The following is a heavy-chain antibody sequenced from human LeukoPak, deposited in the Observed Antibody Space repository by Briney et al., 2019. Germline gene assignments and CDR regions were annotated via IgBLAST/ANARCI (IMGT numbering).Heavy chain of an antibody. CDR2: FDPEDGET. V-gene: IGHV1-24*01. CDR3: ACAPDGNYGMDV. Sequence: ASVKVSCKVSGHTLTELSMHWVRQAPGKGLEWMGGFDPEDGETIYAQKFQGRVTMTEDTSTDTAYMELSSLRSEDTAVYYCACAPDGNYGMDVWGQGTTVTVSS. CDR1: GHTLTELS. J-gene: IGHJ6*02.